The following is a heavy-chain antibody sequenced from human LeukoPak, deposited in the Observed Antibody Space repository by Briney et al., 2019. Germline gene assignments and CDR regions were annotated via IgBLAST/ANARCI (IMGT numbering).Heavy chain of an antibody. CDR2: ISAYNGNT. V-gene: IGHV1-18*01. CDR3: ARPKIPDYGDYLPVAVGYAFDI. J-gene: IGHJ3*02. Sequence: ASVKVPCKASGCTFTSYGISWVRQAPGQGLEWMGWISAYNGNTNYAQKLQGRVTMTTDTSTSTAYMELRSLRSDDTAVYYCARPKIPDYGDYLPVAVGYAFDIWGQGTMVTVSS. D-gene: IGHD4-17*01. CDR1: GCTFTSYG.